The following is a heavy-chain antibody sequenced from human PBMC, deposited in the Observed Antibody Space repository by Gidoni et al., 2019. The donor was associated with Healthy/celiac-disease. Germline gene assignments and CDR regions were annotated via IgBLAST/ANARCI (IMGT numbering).Heavy chain of an antibody. CDR2: INHSGST. CDR1: GGSFSGYY. Sequence: QVQLQQWGAGLLKPSETLSLPCAVYGGSFSGYYWSWIRQPPGKGLEWIGEINHSGSTNYNPSLKSRVTISVDTSKNQFSLKLSSVTAADTAVYYCASYCSSTSCYTGDDYWGQGTLVTVSS. V-gene: IGHV4-34*01. J-gene: IGHJ4*02. CDR3: ASYCSSTSCYTGDDY. D-gene: IGHD2-2*02.